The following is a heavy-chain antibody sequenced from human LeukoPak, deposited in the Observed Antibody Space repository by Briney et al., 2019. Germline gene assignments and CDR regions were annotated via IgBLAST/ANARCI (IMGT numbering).Heavy chain of an antibody. D-gene: IGHD3-10*01. Sequence: SGGSLRLSCAASGFTFSNYAMRWVRQAPGKGLEWVSAISGSGGSTYYADSVKGRFTISRDNSKNTLYLQMNSLRAEDTAVYYCVNLKDVYYYGSDLDYWGQGTLVTVSS. V-gene: IGHV3-23*01. CDR1: GFTFSNYA. CDR3: VNLKDVYYYGSDLDY. CDR2: ISGSGGST. J-gene: IGHJ4*02.